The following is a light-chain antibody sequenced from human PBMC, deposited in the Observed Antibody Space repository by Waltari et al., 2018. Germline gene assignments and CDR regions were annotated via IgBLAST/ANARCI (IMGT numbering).Light chain of an antibody. V-gene: IGKV1-39*01. CDR3: QQSYSTPQT. Sequence: DIQMTQSPSSLSASVGDRVTITCRASQSISSYLNWYQQKPGKAPKLLIYAASSLQSGVPSRFSGSGSGTDFTSTISSLQPEDFATYYCQQSYSTPQTFGQGTKVEIK. CDR1: QSISSY. CDR2: AAS. J-gene: IGKJ1*01.